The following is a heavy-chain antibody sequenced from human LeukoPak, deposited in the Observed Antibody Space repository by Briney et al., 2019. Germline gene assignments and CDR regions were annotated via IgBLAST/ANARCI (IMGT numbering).Heavy chain of an antibody. J-gene: IGHJ3*02. CDR1: GFTFSSYG. CDR3: AKDHRGSSSQLHDAFDI. V-gene: IGHV3-30*18. D-gene: IGHD6-6*01. CDR2: ISYDGSNK. Sequence: GGSLRLSCAASGFTFSSYGMHWVRQAPGKGLERVAVISYDGSNKYYADSVKGRFTISRDNSKNTLYLQMNSLRAEDTAVYYCAKDHRGSSSQLHDAFDIWGQGTMVTVSS.